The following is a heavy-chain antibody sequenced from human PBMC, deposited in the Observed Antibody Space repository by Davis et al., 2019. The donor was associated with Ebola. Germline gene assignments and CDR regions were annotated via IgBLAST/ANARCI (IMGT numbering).Heavy chain of an antibody. J-gene: IGHJ6*02. Sequence: SCKASGGTFSSYAMSWVRQAPGKGLEWVSAISGSGGSTYYADSVKGRFTISRDNSKNTLYLQMNSLRAEDTAVYYCAKDGRYYGMDVWGQGTAVTVSS. CDR3: AKDGRYYGMDV. CDR1: GGTFSSYA. CDR2: ISGSGGST. V-gene: IGHV3-23*01.